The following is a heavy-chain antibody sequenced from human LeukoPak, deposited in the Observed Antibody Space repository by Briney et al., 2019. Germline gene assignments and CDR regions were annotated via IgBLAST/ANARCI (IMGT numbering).Heavy chain of an antibody. CDR1: RYTFTDYY. Sequence: ASVKVSCKASRYTFTDYYMHWVRQAPGQGLEWMGWINPNSGGTNYAQKFQGRVTMTRDTSISTAYMELSSLRSDDTAVYYCARAPYSSGWLFDYWGQGTLVTVSS. D-gene: IGHD6-19*01. J-gene: IGHJ4*02. V-gene: IGHV1-2*02. CDR3: ARAPYSSGWLFDY. CDR2: INPNSGGT.